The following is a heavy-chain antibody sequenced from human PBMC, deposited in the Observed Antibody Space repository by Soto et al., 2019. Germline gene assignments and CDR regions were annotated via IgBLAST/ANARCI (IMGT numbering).Heavy chain of an antibody. J-gene: IGHJ4*02. Sequence: SGAEVKKPGASVKVSCKASGYTFTSYAMHWVRQAPGQRLEWMGWINAGNGNTKYSQKFQGRVTITRDTSASTAYMELSSLRSEDTAVYYCARARAAAGSYYFDYWGQGTLVTVSS. CDR1: GYTFTSYA. CDR2: INAGNGNT. CDR3: ARARAAAGSYYFDY. D-gene: IGHD6-13*01. V-gene: IGHV1-3*01.